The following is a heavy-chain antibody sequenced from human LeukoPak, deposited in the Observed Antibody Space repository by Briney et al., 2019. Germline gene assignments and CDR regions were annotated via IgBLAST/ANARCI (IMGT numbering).Heavy chain of an antibody. J-gene: IGHJ5*01. D-gene: IGHD2-2*01. CDR1: GYTFTGYW. CDR3: TRGVLPARFDS. CDR2: INPNNGGT. V-gene: IGHV1-2*02. Sequence: GASVKVSCKASGYTFTGYWIHWVRQAPGQGFEWMGWINPNNGGTNYAQKFQGRVTMTRDTSTSTIYMELGSLISDDTAVYYCTRGVLPARFDSWGQGTLVTVTS.